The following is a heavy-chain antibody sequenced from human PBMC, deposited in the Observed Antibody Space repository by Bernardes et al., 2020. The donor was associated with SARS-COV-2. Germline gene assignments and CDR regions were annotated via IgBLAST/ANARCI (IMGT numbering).Heavy chain of an antibody. CDR2: ISYDGSNK. J-gene: IGHJ4*02. V-gene: IGHV3-30*03. Sequence: GGSLRLSCAASGFTFSSYGMHWVRQAPGKGLEWVAGISYDGSNKYYADSVKGRFTISRDNSKNTLYLQMNSLRAEDTAVYYCARDGPGVRRLVLEALFDYWGQGTLVTVSS. CDR1: GFTFSSYG. D-gene: IGHD6-19*01. CDR3: ARDGPGVRRLVLEALFDY.